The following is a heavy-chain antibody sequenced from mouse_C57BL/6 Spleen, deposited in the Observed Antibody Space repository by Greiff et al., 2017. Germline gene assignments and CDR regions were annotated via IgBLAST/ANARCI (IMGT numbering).Heavy chain of an antibody. J-gene: IGHJ1*03. CDR2: INYDGSST. V-gene: IGHV5-16*01. CDR1: GFTFSDYY. D-gene: IGHD4-1*01. CDR3: ARDNWDYWYFDV. Sequence: EVHLVESEGGLVQPGSSMKLSCTASGFTFSDYYMAWVRQVPEKGLEWVANINYDGSSTYYLDSLKSRFIISRDNAKNILYLQMSSLKSEDTATYYCARDNWDYWYFDVWGTGTTVTVSS.